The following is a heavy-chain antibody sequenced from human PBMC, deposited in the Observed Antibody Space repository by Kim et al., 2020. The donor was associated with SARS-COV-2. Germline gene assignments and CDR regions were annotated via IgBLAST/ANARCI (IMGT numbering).Heavy chain of an antibody. D-gene: IGHD3-22*01. CDR2: INADIGNT. CDR3: ASCGWVSGYYAEYFQD. J-gene: IGHJ1*01. CDR1: GYTFTSYA. Sequence: ASVKVSCKASGYTFTSYAMHWVRQAPGQRLEWMGWINADIGNTKYSQKFQGRVTITRDTSASTAYMELSSLRSEDTAVYYCASCGWVSGYYAEYFQDLGQ. V-gene: IGHV1-3*01.